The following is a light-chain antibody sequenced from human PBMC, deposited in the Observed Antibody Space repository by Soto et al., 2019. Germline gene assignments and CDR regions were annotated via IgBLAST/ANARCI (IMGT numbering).Light chain of an antibody. Sequence: EIVLTQSPGTLSLSPGERATLSCRASECVSSSYLVWYQQKPGQAPRLLIYAAPRRATGIPDRCSGSGSATEYTRINNAVEPEDFAVYYCKQQGTFGQGTKLEIK. CDR1: ECVSSSY. V-gene: IGKV3-20*01. CDR3: KQQGT. CDR2: AAP. J-gene: IGKJ2*01.